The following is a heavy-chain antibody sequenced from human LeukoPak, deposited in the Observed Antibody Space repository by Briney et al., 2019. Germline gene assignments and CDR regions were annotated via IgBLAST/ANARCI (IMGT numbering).Heavy chain of an antibody. Sequence: SETLSLTCTVSGGSISITTYYWGWIRQPPGKGLEWIGNIYYSGSAYYNPSLKSRVTISVDTSKNQFSLKLSSVTAADTAVYYCARDYMVRGVIDYWGQGTLVTVSS. CDR3: ARDYMVRGVIDY. CDR1: GGSISITTYY. J-gene: IGHJ4*02. D-gene: IGHD3-10*01. CDR2: IYYSGSA. V-gene: IGHV4-39*07.